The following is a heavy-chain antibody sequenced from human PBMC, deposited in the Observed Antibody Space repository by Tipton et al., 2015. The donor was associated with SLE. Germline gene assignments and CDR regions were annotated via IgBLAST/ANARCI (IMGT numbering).Heavy chain of an antibody. V-gene: IGHV4-61*01. D-gene: IGHD6-13*01. Sequence: TLSLTCTVCGGSVSSGSYYWSWIRQPPGKGLEWIGYIYYSGSTNYNPSLKSRVTISVDTSKNQFSLKLSSVTAADTAVYYCASWVRGQQLVVFDYWGQGTLVTVSS. CDR1: GGSVSSGSYY. J-gene: IGHJ4*02. CDR3: ASWVRGQQLVVFDY. CDR2: IYYSGST.